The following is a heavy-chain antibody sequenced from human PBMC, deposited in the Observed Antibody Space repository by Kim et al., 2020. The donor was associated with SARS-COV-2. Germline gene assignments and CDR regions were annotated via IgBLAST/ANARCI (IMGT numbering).Heavy chain of an antibody. CDR3: ARERSYETGRLDY. CDR2: ISYDGSNK. V-gene: IGHV3-30-3*01. CDR1: GFTFSSYA. Sequence: GGSLRLSCAASGFTFSSYAMHWVRQAPGKGLEWVAVISYDGSNKYYADSVKGRFTISRDNSKNTLYLQMNSLRAEDTAVYYCARERSYETGRLDYWGQGTLVTVSS. J-gene: IGHJ4*02. D-gene: IGHD1-26*01.